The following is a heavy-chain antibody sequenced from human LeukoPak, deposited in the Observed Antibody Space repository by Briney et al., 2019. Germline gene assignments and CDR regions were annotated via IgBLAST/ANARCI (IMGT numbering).Heavy chain of an antibody. Sequence: PGGSLRLSCAASGFTFSSYAMSWVRQAPGKGLEWVSAISASGYSTYYADSVKGRFTISRDNSKNTLYLQMNSLRAEDTAVYYCAKGDSSGYYYPNWFDPWGQGTLVTVSS. D-gene: IGHD3-22*01. J-gene: IGHJ5*02. CDR3: AKGDSSGYYYPNWFDP. CDR2: ISASGYST. V-gene: IGHV3-23*01. CDR1: GFTFSSYA.